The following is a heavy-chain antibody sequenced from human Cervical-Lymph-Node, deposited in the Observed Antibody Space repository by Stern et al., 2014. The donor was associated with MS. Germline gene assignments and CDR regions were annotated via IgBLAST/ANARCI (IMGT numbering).Heavy chain of an antibody. J-gene: IGHJ5*02. D-gene: IGHD3-16*01. CDR1: GG. CDR3: ARGGGDNWFDP. V-gene: IGHV1-69*06. CDR2: FIPFVGPA. Sequence: QVQLVESGAEVKKPGSSVRVSCKASGGISWVRQAPGQGLEWMGWFIPFVGPATYAQKSQGRVTITADTATNTAYLEWNSRRLDDTAVDYCARGGGDNWFDPWGQGTLVTVSS.